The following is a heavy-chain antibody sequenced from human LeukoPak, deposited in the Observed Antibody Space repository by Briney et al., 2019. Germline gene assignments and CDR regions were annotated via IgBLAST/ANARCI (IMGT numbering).Heavy chain of an antibody. CDR2: IKSDGSST. J-gene: IGHJ4*02. CDR3: ARGYSYGRVEY. D-gene: IGHD5-18*01. CDR1: GLTFSSYW. V-gene: IGHV3-74*01. Sequence: PGGSLRLSCAASGLTFSSYWMHWVRQAPGKGLVWVSRIKSDGSSTTYADSVKGRFTISRDNAKNTLYLQMNSLRAEETAVYYCARGYSYGRVEYWGQGTLVTVSS.